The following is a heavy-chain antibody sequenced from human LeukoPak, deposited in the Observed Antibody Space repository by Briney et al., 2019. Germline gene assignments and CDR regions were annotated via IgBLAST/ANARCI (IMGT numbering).Heavy chain of an antibody. CDR3: ARDLMSIAARPSTNRVFDY. CDR1: GFTFSSYW. J-gene: IGHJ4*02. CDR2: IKQDGSEK. V-gene: IGHV3-7*01. D-gene: IGHD6-6*01. Sequence: PGGSLRLSCAASGFTFSSYWMSWVRQAPGKGLEWVANIKQDGSEKYYVDSVKGRFTISRDNAKNSLYLQMNSLRAEDTAVYYCARDLMSIAARPSTNRVFDYWGQGTLVTVSS.